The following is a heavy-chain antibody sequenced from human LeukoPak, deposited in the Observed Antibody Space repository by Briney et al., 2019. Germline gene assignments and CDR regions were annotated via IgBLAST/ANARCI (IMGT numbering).Heavy chain of an antibody. CDR3: AKDRDPGMLRPFDY. CDR1: GFTFSNYA. J-gene: IGHJ4*02. Sequence: GGSLRLSCSASGFTFSNYAMSWVRQAPGKGLEWVSAISASDGITYNADSVKGRFIISRDNSKNTLYLHMNTLRVEDTAVYYCAKDRDPGMLRPFDYWGQGTLVTVSS. D-gene: IGHD3-10*01. CDR2: ISASDGIT. V-gene: IGHV3-23*01.